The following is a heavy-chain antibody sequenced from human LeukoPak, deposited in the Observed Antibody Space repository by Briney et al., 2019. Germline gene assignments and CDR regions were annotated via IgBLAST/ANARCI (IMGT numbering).Heavy chain of an antibody. CDR3: APDTGDSSGYTPY. Sequence: GGSLRLSCAASGFTFSDYYMSWIRQAPGKGLEWVSSISSSSSYIYYADSVKGRFTISRDNSKNTLYLQMNSLRAEDTAVYYCAPDTGDSSGYTPYWGQGTLVTVSS. V-gene: IGHV3-11*06. CDR1: GFTFSDYY. CDR2: ISSSSSYI. D-gene: IGHD3-22*01. J-gene: IGHJ4*02.